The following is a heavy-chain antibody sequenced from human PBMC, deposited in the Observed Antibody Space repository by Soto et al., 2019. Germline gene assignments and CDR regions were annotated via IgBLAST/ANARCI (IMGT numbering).Heavy chain of an antibody. J-gene: IGHJ4*02. D-gene: IGHD3-3*01. CDR3: ARALNFWSAYFDY. CDR2: ISYDGIYK. CDR1: GFTFRSYA. Sequence: QVWQVESGGGVVQAGRSLRLSCAASGFTFRSYAMHWVRQAPGKGLEWVAIISYDGIYKYYADSVKGRFTISRDNSKNTLYLQMNSLRTEYTAVYYCARALNFWSAYFDYWGQGSLVTVSS. V-gene: IGHV3-30-3*01.